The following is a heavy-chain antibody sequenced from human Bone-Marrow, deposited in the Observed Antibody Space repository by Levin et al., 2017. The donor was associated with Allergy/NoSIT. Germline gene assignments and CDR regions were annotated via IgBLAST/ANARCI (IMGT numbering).Heavy chain of an antibody. CDR2: ISTFNNNA. V-gene: IGHV1-18*01. J-gene: IGHJ6*02. CDR3: ARDRLTSNERDV. Sequence: GASVKVSCKASDYTLFNYGINWVRQAPGQGLEWMGWISTFNNNAKYAQKFQGRVTLTTDTSTNTAYMELRSLRADDTAMYYCARDRLTSNERDVWGQGTTVTVSS. D-gene: IGHD2-2*01. CDR1: DYTLFNYG.